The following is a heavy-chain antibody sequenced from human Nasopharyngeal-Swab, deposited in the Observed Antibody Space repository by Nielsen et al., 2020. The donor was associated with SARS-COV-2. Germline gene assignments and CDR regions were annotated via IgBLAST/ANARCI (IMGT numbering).Heavy chain of an antibody. CDR2: IYHSGST. CDR3: ASSAVVANINGWFDP. J-gene: IGHJ5*02. Sequence: VRQAPGKGLEWIGEIYHSGSTYYNPSLKSRVTISVDTSKNQFSLKLSSVTAADTAVYYCASSAVVANINGWFDPWGQGTLVTVSS. D-gene: IGHD5-12*01. V-gene: IGHV4-4*02.